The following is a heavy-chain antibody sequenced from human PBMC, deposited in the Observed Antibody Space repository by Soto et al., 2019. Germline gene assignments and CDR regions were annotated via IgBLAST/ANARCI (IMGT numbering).Heavy chain of an antibody. J-gene: IGHJ4*02. D-gene: IGHD3-3*01. Sequence: GGSLRLSCAASGFTFSSYAMHWVRQAPGKGLEWVAVISYDGSNKYYADSVKGRFTISRDNSKNTLYLQMNSLRAEDTAVYYCARPPMTIFGVVNYYFDYWGQGTLVTVSS. V-gene: IGHV3-30-3*01. CDR2: ISYDGSNK. CDR1: GFTFSSYA. CDR3: ARPPMTIFGVVNYYFDY.